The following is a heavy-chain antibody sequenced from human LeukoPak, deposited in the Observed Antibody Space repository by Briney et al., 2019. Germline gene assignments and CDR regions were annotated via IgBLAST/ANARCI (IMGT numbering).Heavy chain of an antibody. CDR1: GYTFTSYA. Sequence: ASVKVSCKASGYTFTSYAMHWVRQAPGQRLEWMGWINAGNGNTKYSQKFQGRVTITRDESTSTAYMELSSLRSEDTAVYYCASQSHCSSTSCYTALYYYYYMDVWGKGTTVTVSS. CDR2: INAGNGNT. V-gene: IGHV1-3*01. D-gene: IGHD2-2*02. J-gene: IGHJ6*03. CDR3: ASQSHCSSTSCYTALYYYYYMDV.